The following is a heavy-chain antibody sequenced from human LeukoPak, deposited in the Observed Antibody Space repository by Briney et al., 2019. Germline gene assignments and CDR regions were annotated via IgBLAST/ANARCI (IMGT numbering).Heavy chain of an antibody. CDR2: IWYEGSNK. D-gene: IGHD2-2*03. J-gene: IGHJ6*03. CDR3: ARVGYCSSTSCYSGFEYYYYYMDV. V-gene: IGHV3-33*01. Sequence: GGSLRLPCAASGFTFSSYGMHWVRQAPGKGLEWVAVIWYEGSNKYYADSVKGRFTISRDNSKNTLYLQMNSLRAEDTAVYYCARVGYCSSTSCYSGFEYYYYYMDVWGKGTTVTVSS. CDR1: GFTFSSYG.